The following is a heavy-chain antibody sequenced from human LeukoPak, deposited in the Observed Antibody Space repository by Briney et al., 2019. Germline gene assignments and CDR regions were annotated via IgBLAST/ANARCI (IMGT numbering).Heavy chain of an antibody. J-gene: IGHJ2*01. CDR2: IYYSGST. D-gene: IGHD6-19*01. CDR1: GGSNSSYY. CDR3: ARGYPYSSGWYWYFDI. Sequence: PSETLSLTCTVSGGSNSSYYSSWMRQPPGKGLEGIGYIYYSGSTNYTPSLKSLVTMAVDTSKNQFSLKLSSVTAADTAVYLCARGYPYSSGWYWYFDIWGRGTLVTVSS. V-gene: IGHV4-59*01.